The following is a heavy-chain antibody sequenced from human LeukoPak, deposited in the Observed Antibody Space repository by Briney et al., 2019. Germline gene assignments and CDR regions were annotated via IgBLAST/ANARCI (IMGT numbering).Heavy chain of an antibody. D-gene: IGHD3-9*01. CDR3: ARGEIDWLDY. J-gene: IGHJ4*02. CDR2: ISYDGSNK. CDR1: GFTFSSYA. Sequence: GGSLRLSCAASGFTFSSYAMHWVRQAPGKGLEWVAVISYDGSNKYYADSVKGRFTISRDNSKNTLYLQMNSLRAEDTAVYYCARGEIDWLDYWGQGTLVTVSS. V-gene: IGHV3-30-3*01.